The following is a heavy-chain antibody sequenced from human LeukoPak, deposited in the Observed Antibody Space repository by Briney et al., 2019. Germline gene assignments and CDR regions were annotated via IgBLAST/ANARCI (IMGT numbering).Heavy chain of an antibody. J-gene: IGHJ4*01. CDR1: GFTFTDYW. CDR2: IRQDGGEK. CDR3: ARDGTAAGLYFDL. Sequence: GGXXXXSCAVSGFTFTDYWMNWVRQAPGKGLEWVASIRQDGGEKSYVDSVKGGFTISRDNTKSSLYLQINSLRAEDTAVYYCARDGTAAGLYFDLWGQGTLVTVSS. V-gene: IGHV3-7*01. D-gene: IGHD6-13*01.